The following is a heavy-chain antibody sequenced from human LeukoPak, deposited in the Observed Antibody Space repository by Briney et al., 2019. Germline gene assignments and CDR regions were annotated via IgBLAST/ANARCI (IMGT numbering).Heavy chain of an antibody. CDR1: GYRFGDYW. D-gene: IGHD3/OR15-3a*01. V-gene: IGHV5-51*01. J-gene: IGHJ5*02. CDR2: IYPDDSDT. CDR3: GRRTGLRTFDP. Sequence: GESLRISVRGSGYRFGDYWIGWVRQMPGKGLGWMGVIYPDDSDTRYSPSFQGQVTISADKSISTAYLQWSSLKASDTAMYYCGRRTGLRTFDPWGQGTLVTVSS.